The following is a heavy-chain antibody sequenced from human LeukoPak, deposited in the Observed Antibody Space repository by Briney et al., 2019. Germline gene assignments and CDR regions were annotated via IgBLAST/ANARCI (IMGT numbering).Heavy chain of an antibody. CDR3: GSTNYHPSLKSRVTISVDTSKNQFSLKLSSVTAADTAVYYCARGVYDSSGYYYEHFDY. CDR2: IYYSWST. CDR1: GDPLRNYY. J-gene: IGHJ4*02. Sequence: SETLSLTCTVSGDPLRNYYWSWTRHPPGKALEWLGYIYYSWSTKRNPPLKPRDTIQIETSEHQLSSKQKPVTRADTAVYYSGSTNYHPSLKSRVTISVDTSKNQFSLKLSSVTAADTAVYYCARGVYDSSGYYYEHFDYWGQGTLVTVSS. V-gene: IGHV4-59*01. D-gene: IGHD3-10*01.